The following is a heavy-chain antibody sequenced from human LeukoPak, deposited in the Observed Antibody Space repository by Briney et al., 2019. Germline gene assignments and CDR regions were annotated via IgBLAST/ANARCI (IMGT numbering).Heavy chain of an antibody. J-gene: IGHJ5*02. D-gene: IGHD6-13*01. Sequence: GGSLRLSCAASGFTVSSNEMSWVRQAPGKGLEWVSAISGSGGSTYYADSVKGRFTISRDNSKNTLYLQMNSLRAEDTAVYYCAKDGSSSWYAWFDPWGQGTLVTVSS. CDR3: AKDGSSSWYAWFDP. V-gene: IGHV3-23*01. CDR2: ISGSGGST. CDR1: GFTVSSNE.